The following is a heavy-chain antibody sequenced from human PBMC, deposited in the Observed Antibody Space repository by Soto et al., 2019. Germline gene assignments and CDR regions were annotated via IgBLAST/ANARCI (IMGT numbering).Heavy chain of an antibody. D-gene: IGHD3-3*01. J-gene: IGHJ6*02. Sequence: GGSLRLSCAASGFAFSSYWINWVRQAPGKGLEWVASIKQDGSEIYYVDSVKGRFTISRDNAKNSLYLQMRSLRSEDTAVYYCARGMSIATIFAYYYYGMDVWGQGTTVTVSS. CDR1: GFAFSSYW. CDR3: ARGMSIATIFAYYYYGMDV. CDR2: IKQDGSEI. V-gene: IGHV3-7*03.